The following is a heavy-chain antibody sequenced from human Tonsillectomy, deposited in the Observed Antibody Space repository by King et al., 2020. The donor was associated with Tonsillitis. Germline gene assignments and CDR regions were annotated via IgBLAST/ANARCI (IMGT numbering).Heavy chain of an antibody. CDR2: ISYDGSNE. V-gene: IGHV3-30-3*01. Sequence: VQLVESGGGVVQPGRSLRLSCAASGFTFSRNAMHWVRQAPGKGLEWVAIISYDGSNEYYADSVKGRFTISRDNSKNTLYLQMNSLRTEDTAVYYCARDLYSSCYYYYAMDVWGQGTTVTVSS. D-gene: IGHD6-6*01. CDR3: ARDLYSSCYYYYAMDV. J-gene: IGHJ6*02. CDR1: GFTFSRNA.